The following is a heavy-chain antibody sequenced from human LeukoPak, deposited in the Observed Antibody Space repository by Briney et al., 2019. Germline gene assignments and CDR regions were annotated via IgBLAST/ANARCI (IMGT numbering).Heavy chain of an antibody. V-gene: IGHV4-39*07. J-gene: IGHJ4*02. CDR2: IYYSGST. Sequence: SETLSLTCTVSGGSISSSSYYWGWIRQPPGKGLEWIGSIYYSGSTYYNPSLKSRVTISVDTSKNQFSLKLSSVTAADTAVYYCARDLEQGKSIAAADYWGQGTLVTVSS. D-gene: IGHD6-13*01. CDR1: GGSISSSSYY. CDR3: ARDLEQGKSIAAADY.